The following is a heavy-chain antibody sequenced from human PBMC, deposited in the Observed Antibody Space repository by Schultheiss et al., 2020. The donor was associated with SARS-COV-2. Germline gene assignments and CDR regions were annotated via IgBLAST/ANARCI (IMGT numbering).Heavy chain of an antibody. J-gene: IGHJ4*02. CDR1: GYSFSNFA. Sequence: ASVKVSCKASGYSFSNFALYWVRQAPGQRLEWMGWISAYNGNTNYAQKLQGRVTITADESTSTAYMELSSLRSEDTAVYYCARAYDFPDYWGQGTLVTVSS. CDR2: ISAYNGNT. D-gene: IGHD3-3*01. CDR3: ARAYDFPDY. V-gene: IGHV1-3*01.